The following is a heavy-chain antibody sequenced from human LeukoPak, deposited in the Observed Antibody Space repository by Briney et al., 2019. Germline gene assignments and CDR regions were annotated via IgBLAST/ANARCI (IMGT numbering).Heavy chain of an antibody. J-gene: IGHJ4*02. Sequence: GGSLRLSCAASGFTFSSYEMNWVRQAPGKGLEWVSYISSSGSTIYYADSVKGRFTISRDNAKNSLYLQMNSLRAEDTALYYCARDRIAARLRRGAYFDYWGQGTLVTVSS. CDR1: GFTFSSYE. V-gene: IGHV3-48*03. CDR3: ARDRIAARLRRGAYFDY. D-gene: IGHD6-6*01. CDR2: ISSSGSTI.